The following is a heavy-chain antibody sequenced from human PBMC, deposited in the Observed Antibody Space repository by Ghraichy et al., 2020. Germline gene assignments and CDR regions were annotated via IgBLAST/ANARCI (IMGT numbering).Heavy chain of an antibody. V-gene: IGHV1-69*04. Sequence: SVKVSCKASGGTFSSYAISWVRQAPGQGLEWMGRIIPILGIANYAQKFQGRVTITADKSTSTAYMELSSLRSEDTAVYYCARGWQLPNYYYYGMDVWGQGTTVTVSS. D-gene: IGHD2-15*01. CDR2: IIPILGIA. CDR3: ARGWQLPNYYYYGMDV. CDR1: GGTFSSYA. J-gene: IGHJ6*02.